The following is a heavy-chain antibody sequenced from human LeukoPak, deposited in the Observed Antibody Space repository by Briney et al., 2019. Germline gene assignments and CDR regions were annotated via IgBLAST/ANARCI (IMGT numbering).Heavy chain of an antibody. CDR1: GYTLTELS. CDR3: ATPDYYDSSHRSWDAFDI. D-gene: IGHD3-22*01. CDR2: FDPEDGET. J-gene: IGHJ3*02. Sequence: GASVKVSCKVSGYTLTELSMHWVRQAPGKGLEWMGGFDPEDGETIYAQKFQGRVTMTEDTSTDTAYMELSSLRSEDTAVYYCATPDYYDSSHRSWDAFDIWGQGTMVTVSS. V-gene: IGHV1-24*01.